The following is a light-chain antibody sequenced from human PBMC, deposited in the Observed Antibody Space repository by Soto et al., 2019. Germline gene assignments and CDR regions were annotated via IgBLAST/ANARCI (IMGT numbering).Light chain of an antibody. CDR3: QHYDSSPT. Sequence: EIVLTHSPGTLSLFPGEGATIARRASQSVSSSYLAWYQQKPGQDPRLLIYAESSRATGIPDRFSGSGSGTDFTLTISGLEPEDFAVYSCQHYDSSPTLGGWTQVDLK. CDR2: AES. J-gene: IGKJ4*01. V-gene: IGKV3-20*01. CDR1: QSVSSSY.